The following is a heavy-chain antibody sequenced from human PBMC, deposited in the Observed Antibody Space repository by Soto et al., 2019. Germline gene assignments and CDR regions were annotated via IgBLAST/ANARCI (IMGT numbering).Heavy chain of an antibody. CDR1: GFTFSRFA. V-gene: IGHV3-23*01. CDR3: ATDSLRDYYYYGMDV. J-gene: IGHJ6*02. CDR2: IGDSGSTT. Sequence: EVQLLESGGGLVQPGGSLRLSCAASGFTFSRFAMNWVRQAPGKGLEWVSGIGDSGSTTYYADSVKGRFTISRDNSKNTLFLQMNSLGAEDTAIYCCATDSLRDYYYYGMDVWGQGTTVTVSS.